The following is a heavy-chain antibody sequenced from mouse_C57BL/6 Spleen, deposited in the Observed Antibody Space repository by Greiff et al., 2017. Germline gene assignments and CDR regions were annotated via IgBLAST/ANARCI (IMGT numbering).Heavy chain of an antibody. Sequence: QVQLQQSGAELVKPGASVKISCKASGYAFSSYWMNWVKQRPGKGLAWIGQIYPGDGDTNYNGKFKGKATLTADKSSSTAYMQLSSLTSEDSAVYFCARGGDDPAWFAYWGQGTLVTVSA. D-gene: IGHD2-12*01. V-gene: IGHV1-80*01. CDR2: IYPGDGDT. J-gene: IGHJ3*01. CDR1: GYAFSSYW. CDR3: ARGGDDPAWFAY.